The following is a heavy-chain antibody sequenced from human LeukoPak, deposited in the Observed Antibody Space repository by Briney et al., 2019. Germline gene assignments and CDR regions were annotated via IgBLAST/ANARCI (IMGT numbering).Heavy chain of an antibody. Sequence: SETLSLTCTVSGGSISSYYWSWIRQPPGKGLEWIGYIYHQAGTEYNPSLKNRVAISVDTSKNQFSLKLSSVTAADTAVYYCARDENCTSSSCYSIGFWGQGTLVTVSS. CDR3: ARDENCTSSSCYSIGF. V-gene: IGHV4-59*01. J-gene: IGHJ4*02. D-gene: IGHD2-2*02. CDR2: IYHQAGT. CDR1: GGSISSYY.